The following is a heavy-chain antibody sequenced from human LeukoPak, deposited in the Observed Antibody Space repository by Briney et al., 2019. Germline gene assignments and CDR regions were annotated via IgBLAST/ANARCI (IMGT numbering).Heavy chain of an antibody. Sequence: PSETLSLTCTVSGYSISSGNYWGWIRQPPGKGLEWIGSIYHSGSTYYNLSLKSRVTISVDKSKNQFSLKLNSVTAADTAVYYCARDYCTSTTCPNWFDPWGQGTLVTVSS. V-gene: IGHV4-38-2*02. CDR2: IYHSGST. CDR3: ARDYCTSTTCPNWFDP. D-gene: IGHD2-2*01. J-gene: IGHJ5*02. CDR1: GYSISSGNY.